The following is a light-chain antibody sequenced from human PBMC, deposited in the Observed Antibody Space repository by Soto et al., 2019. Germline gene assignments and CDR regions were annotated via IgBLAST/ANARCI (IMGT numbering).Light chain of an antibody. CDR3: AARDDTLNGAV. CDR1: GSNVGSNS. J-gene: IGLJ3*02. CDR2: SSN. Sequence: QSELTQPPSASGTPGQRVTISCSGSGSNVGSNSVNWYQQLPGTAPKLLIYSSNQRPSGVPDRFSGSKSGTSASLAISGLQSEDEADYYCAARDDTLNGAVFGGGTKLTVL. V-gene: IGLV1-44*01.